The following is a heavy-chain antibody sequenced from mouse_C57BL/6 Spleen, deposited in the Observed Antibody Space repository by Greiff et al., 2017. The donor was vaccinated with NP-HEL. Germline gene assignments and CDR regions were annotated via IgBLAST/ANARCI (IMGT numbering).Heavy chain of an antibody. CDR3: ATGTYAMDY. D-gene: IGHD4-1*01. J-gene: IGHJ4*01. V-gene: IGHV5-4*01. CDR1: GFTFSSYA. CDR2: ISDGGSYT. Sequence: EVQRVESGGGLVKPGGSLKLSCAASGFTFSSYAMSWVRQTPEKRLEWVATISDGGSYTYYPDNVKGRFTISRDNAKNNLYLQMSHLKSEDTAMYYCATGTYAMDYWGQGTSVTVSS.